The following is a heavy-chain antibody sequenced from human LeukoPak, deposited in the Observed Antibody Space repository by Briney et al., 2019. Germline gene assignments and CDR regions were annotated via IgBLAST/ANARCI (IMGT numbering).Heavy chain of an antibody. V-gene: IGHV4-59*01. CDR3: ARDPVTVAQNYYYGIDF. CDR1: GGSMSTYY. J-gene: IGHJ6*02. Sequence: SETLSLTCTVSGGSMSTYYWSWIRQPPGKGLEWIGYIHYSGSAKYNPSLESRVTISLDTSKNQFSLRLSSVSAADTAVYYCARDPVTVAQNYYYGIDFWGPGTTVTVS. CDR2: IHYSGSA. D-gene: IGHD6-19*01.